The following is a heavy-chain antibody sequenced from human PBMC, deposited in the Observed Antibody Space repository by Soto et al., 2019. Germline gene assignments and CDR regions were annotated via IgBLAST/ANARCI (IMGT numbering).Heavy chain of an antibody. CDR1: GFTFSSYG. D-gene: IGHD3-22*01. J-gene: IGHJ4*02. CDR2: IWYDGSNK. CDR3: ARDYDSSGYPRYYFDY. V-gene: IGHV3-33*01. Sequence: GGSLRLSYAASGFTFSSYGMHWVRQAPGKGLEWVAVIWYDGSNKYYADSVKGRFTISRDNSKNTLYLQMNSLRAEDTAVYYCARDYDSSGYPRYYFDYWGQGTLVTSPQ.